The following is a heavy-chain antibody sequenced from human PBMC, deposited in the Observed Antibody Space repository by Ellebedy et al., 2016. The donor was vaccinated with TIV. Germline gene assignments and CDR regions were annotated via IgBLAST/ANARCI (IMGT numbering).Heavy chain of an antibody. V-gene: IGHV3-23*01. CDR3: AKGLYVNWFDP. D-gene: IGHD2-8*01. Sequence: GESLKISXAASGFTFSYYWVTWVRQAPGKGLEWVSAISSSGGSTYYADSVKGRFTISRDNSKNTVYLQMNSLRAEDTAVYYCAKGLYVNWFDPWGQGTLVTVSS. J-gene: IGHJ5*02. CDR1: GFTFSYYW. CDR2: ISSSGGST.